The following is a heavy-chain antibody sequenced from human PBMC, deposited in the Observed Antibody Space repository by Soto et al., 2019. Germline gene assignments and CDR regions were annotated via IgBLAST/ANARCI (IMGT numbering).Heavy chain of an antibody. Sequence: GSLRLSCAASGFTFSGSAMHWVLQASGKGLEWVGRIRSKANSYATAYAASVKGRFTISRDDSKNTAYLQMNSLKTEDTAVYYCTTSTADYDYSYYYGMDVWGQGTTVTVSS. CDR3: TTSTADYDYSYYYGMDV. D-gene: IGHD4-4*01. V-gene: IGHV3-73*01. CDR1: GFTFSGSA. CDR2: IRSKANSYAT. J-gene: IGHJ6*02.